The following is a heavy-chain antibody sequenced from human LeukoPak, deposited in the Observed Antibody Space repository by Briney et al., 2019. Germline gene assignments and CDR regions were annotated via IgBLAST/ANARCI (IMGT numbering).Heavy chain of an antibody. CDR1: GGSISSGDYY. V-gene: IGHV4-30-4*01. D-gene: IGHD5-18*01. Sequence: PSETLSLTCTVSGGSISSGDYYWSWIRQPPGKGLEWIGYIYYTGSTYYNPSLKSRVTISVDTSKNQFSLKLSSVTAADTAVYYCARHTAMVTFGDVGLFDYWGQGTLVTVSS. CDR2: IYYTGST. CDR3: ARHTAMVTFGDVGLFDY. J-gene: IGHJ4*02.